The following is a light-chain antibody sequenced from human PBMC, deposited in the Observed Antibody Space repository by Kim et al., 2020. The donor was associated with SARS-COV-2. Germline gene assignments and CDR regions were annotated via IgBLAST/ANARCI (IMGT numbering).Light chain of an antibody. CDR3: QSYDSSNLWV. J-gene: IGLJ3*02. CDR1: SGSIASNY. Sequence: KPVTISCTRSSGSIASNYVQWYQQRPGSSPTTVIYEDNQRPSGVPDRFSGSIDSSSNSASLTISGLKTEDEADYYCQSYDSSNLWVFGGGTKLTVL. V-gene: IGLV6-57*01. CDR2: EDN.